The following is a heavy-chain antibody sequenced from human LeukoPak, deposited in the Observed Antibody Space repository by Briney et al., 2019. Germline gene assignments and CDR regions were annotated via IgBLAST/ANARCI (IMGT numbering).Heavy chain of an antibody. Sequence: PSETLSLTCAVSGYSISSGYYWGWIRQPPGKGLEWIGSIYHRGSTYYNPSLKSRVTISVDTSKNQFSLKLSSVTAADTAVYYCARRGSDIGDDPWGQGTLVTVSS. CDR1: GYSISSGYY. J-gene: IGHJ5*02. D-gene: IGHD2-15*01. V-gene: IGHV4-38-2*01. CDR2: IYHRGST. CDR3: ARRGSDIGDDP.